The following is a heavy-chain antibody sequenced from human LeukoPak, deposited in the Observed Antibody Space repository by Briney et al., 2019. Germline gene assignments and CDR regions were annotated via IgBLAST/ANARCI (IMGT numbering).Heavy chain of an antibody. D-gene: IGHD5-18*01. CDR3: ANPRGYSYGSDY. V-gene: IGHV3-23*01. Sequence: PGGPLRPSCPASDFTFTSYPMSGFRQPPGKGRDGVSAISGSGGSTYYADSVKGRFTISRDNSKNTLYLQMNSLRAEDTAVYYCANPRGYSYGSDYWGQGTLVTVSS. J-gene: IGHJ4*02. CDR2: ISGSGGST. CDR1: DFTFTSYP.